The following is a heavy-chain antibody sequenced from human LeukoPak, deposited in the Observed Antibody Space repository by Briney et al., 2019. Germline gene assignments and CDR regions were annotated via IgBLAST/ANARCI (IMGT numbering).Heavy chain of an antibody. CDR1: GYSFTSYY. J-gene: IGHJ4*02. V-gene: IGHV1-46*01. D-gene: IGHD6-25*01. CDR2: INPSGGST. CDR3: SGAKAAETFDD. Sequence: ASVKVSCKAFGYSFTSYYIHWVRQAPGQGLEWVGVINPSGGSTSYAQKLQGRVTMTRDTSTSTVYMELTSLTSDDTAFYYCSGAKAAETFDDWGQGTLVTVSS.